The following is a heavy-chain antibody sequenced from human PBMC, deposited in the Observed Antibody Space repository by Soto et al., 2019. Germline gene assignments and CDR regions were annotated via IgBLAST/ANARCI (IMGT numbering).Heavy chain of an antibody. CDR2: IRSKANSYAT. CDR3: TREPKYYYDSSGYYYYYYGMDV. D-gene: IGHD3-22*01. Sequence: GGSLRPSCAASGFTFSGSAMHWVRQASGKGLEWVGRIRSKANSYATAYAASVKGRFTISRDDSKNTAYLQMNSLKTEDTAVYYCTREPKYYYDSSGYYYYYYGMDVWGQGTTVTVSS. J-gene: IGHJ6*02. CDR1: GFTFSGSA. V-gene: IGHV3-73*01.